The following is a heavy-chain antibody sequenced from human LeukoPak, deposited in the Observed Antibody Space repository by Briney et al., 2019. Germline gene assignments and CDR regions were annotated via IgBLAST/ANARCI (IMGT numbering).Heavy chain of an antibody. V-gene: IGHV3-23*01. CDR1: GFTFSSYV. D-gene: IGHD1-26*01. CDR3: AKERVVGATTQYFQH. CDR2: ISGGGGST. Sequence: PGGSLRLSCAASGFTFSSYVMSWVRQAPGKGLEWVSSISGGGGSTYYADSVKGRFTISRDNSKNTLYLQMNSLRAEDTAEYYCAKERVVGATTQYFQHWGQGTLVTVSS. J-gene: IGHJ1*01.